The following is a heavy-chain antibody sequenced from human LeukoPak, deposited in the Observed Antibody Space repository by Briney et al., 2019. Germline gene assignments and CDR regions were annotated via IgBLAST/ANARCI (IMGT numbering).Heavy chain of an antibody. Sequence: GGSLRLSCAASGFTFSSYWMSWVRRAPGKGLEWVANIKQDGSEKYYVDSVKGRFTISRDNAKNSLYLQMNSLRAEDTAVYYCAREGYNWNYGWIYYYGMDVWGQGTTVTVSS. V-gene: IGHV3-7*01. CDR2: IKQDGSEK. CDR1: GFTFSSYW. D-gene: IGHD1-7*01. J-gene: IGHJ6*02. CDR3: AREGYNWNYGWIYYYGMDV.